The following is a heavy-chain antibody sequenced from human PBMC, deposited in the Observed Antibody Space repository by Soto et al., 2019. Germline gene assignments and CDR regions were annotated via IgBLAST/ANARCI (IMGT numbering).Heavy chain of an antibody. D-gene: IGHD2-2*01. CDR2: INPSGGST. J-gene: IGHJ5*02. Sequence: ASVKVSCKASGYTFTSYYMHWVRQAPGQGLEWMGIINPSGGSTSYAQKFQGRVTMTRDTSTSTVYMELSSLRSEDTAVYYCARDKGQVYCSSTSCYRSNWFDPWGQGTLVTVSS. V-gene: IGHV1-46*03. CDR3: ARDKGQVYCSSTSCYRSNWFDP. CDR1: GYTFTSYY.